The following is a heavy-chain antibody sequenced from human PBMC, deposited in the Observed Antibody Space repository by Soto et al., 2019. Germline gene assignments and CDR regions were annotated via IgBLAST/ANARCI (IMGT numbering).Heavy chain of an antibody. CDR3: ARAQNCYGDFDY. Sequence: QVQLQESGPGLVKPSQTLSLTCTVSGGSISSGGYYWSGIRQHPGKGLEWIGYIYYGGSTYYNPSLKSRVTISVDTSKNQFSLKLSSVTAADTAVYYCARAQNCYGDFDYWGQGTLVTVSS. CDR2: IYYGGST. V-gene: IGHV4-31*03. J-gene: IGHJ4*02. CDR1: GGSISSGGYY. D-gene: IGHD4-17*01.